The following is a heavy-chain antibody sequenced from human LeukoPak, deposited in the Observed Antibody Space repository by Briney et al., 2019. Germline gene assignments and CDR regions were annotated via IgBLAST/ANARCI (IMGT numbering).Heavy chain of an antibody. D-gene: IGHD3-22*01. CDR3: ARGYYDSSGKSRYFDL. CDR1: GGSFSGYY. V-gene: IGHV4-34*01. Sequence: PSETLSLTCAVYGGSFSGYYWSWIRQPPGKGLEWIGEINHSGSTNYNPSLKSRVTISVDTSKNQFSLKLSSVTAADTAVYYCARGYYDSSGKSRYFDLWGRGTLVTVSS. J-gene: IGHJ2*01. CDR2: INHSGST.